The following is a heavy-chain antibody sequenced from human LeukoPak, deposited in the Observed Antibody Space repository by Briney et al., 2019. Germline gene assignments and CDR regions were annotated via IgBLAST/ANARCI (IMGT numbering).Heavy chain of an antibody. CDR2: IDYSGRT. J-gene: IGHJ4*02. CDR3: ARENPEGYYGSGSPDY. Sequence: SETLSLTCSVSGDSIDSVSYYWGWIRQAPGKGPEWIASIDYSGRTFYNPSLRSRVTISVDTSNNDFSLNLTSVTAADTAVYYCARENPEGYYGSGSPDYWGQGTLVTVSS. D-gene: IGHD3-10*01. CDR1: GDSIDSVSYY. V-gene: IGHV4-39*07.